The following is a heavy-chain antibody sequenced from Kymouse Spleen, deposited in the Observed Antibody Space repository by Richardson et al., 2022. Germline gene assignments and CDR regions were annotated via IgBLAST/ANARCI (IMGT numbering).Heavy chain of an antibody. Sequence: EVQLVESGGGLVQPGGSLRLSCAASGFTFSDHYMDWVRQAPGKGLEWVGRTRNKANSYTTEYAASVKGRFTISRDDSKNSLYLQMNSLKTEDTAVYYCARVGTGTRDYWGQGTLVTVSS. V-gene: IGHV3-72*01. D-gene: IGHD1-7*01. CDR2: TRNKANSYTT. CDR1: GFTFSDHY. J-gene: IGHJ4*02. CDR3: ARVGTGTRDY.